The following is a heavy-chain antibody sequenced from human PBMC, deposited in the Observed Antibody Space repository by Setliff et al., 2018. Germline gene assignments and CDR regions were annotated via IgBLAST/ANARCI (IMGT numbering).Heavy chain of an antibody. Sequence: VASVKVSCKASGYTFTSYGISWVRQAPGQGLEWMGWISAYNGNTNYAQKLQGRVTMTTDTSTSTAYMELRSLRSDDTAVYYCASRSTNYYDSSGYYDAFDIWGQGTMVTVSS. CDR1: GYTFTSYG. D-gene: IGHD3-22*01. CDR3: ASRSTNYYDSSGYYDAFDI. CDR2: ISAYNGNT. V-gene: IGHV1-18*01. J-gene: IGHJ3*02.